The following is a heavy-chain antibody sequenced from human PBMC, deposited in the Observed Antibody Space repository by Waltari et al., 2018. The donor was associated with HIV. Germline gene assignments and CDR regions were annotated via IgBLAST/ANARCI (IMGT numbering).Heavy chain of an antibody. CDR1: GGSLRGYY. Sequence: QVQLQQWGAGLLRPSETLSLTCAVYGGSLRGYYWTWVRRTPQKGLEWIGELKQYESATYNPPLRSRVAIALDTSKNQFSLKMTSVTAADTGVYYCARGQDAVLNGKYYYDGMDVWGQGTTVIVSS. D-gene: IGHD3-10*01. J-gene: IGHJ6*02. V-gene: IGHV4-34*01. CDR3: ARGQDAVLNGKYYYDGMDV. CDR2: LKQYESA.